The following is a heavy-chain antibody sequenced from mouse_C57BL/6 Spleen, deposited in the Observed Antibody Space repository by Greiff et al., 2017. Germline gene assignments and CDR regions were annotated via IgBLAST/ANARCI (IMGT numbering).Heavy chain of an antibody. CDR3: ARQAPAMDY. V-gene: IGHV5-9*01. J-gene: IGHJ4*01. CDR2: ISGGGGNT. Sequence: EVMLVESGGGLVKPGGSLKLSCAASGFTFSSYTMSWVRQTPEKRLEWVATISGGGGNTYYPDSVKGRFTISRDNAKNTLYLQMSSLRSEDTALYYCARQAPAMDYWGQGTSVTVSS. CDR1: GFTFSSYT.